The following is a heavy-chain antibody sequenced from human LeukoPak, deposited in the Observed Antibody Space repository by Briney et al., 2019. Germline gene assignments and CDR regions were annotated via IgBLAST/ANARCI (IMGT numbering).Heavy chain of an antibody. J-gene: IGHJ4*02. CDR2: ISAYNGNT. V-gene: IGHV1-18*04. D-gene: IGHD4-23*01. Sequence: ASVKVSCKASGYTFTSYGISWVRQAPGQGLEWMGWISAYNGNTNYAQKLQGRVTMTTDTSTSTAYMELRSLRSDDTAVYYCARGRTTVVTPLGPLDYWGQGTLVTVSS. CDR1: GYTFTSYG. CDR3: ARGRTTVVTPLGPLDY.